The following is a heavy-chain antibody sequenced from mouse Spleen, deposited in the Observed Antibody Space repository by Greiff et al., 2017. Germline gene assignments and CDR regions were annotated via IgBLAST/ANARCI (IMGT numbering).Heavy chain of an antibody. CDR2: IDPSDSYT. V-gene: IGHV1-59*01. J-gene: IGHJ2*01. Sequence: VQLQQPGAELVRPGTSVKLSCKASGYTFTSYWMHWVKQRPGQGLEWIGVIDPSDSYTNYNQKFKGKATLTVDTSSSTAYMQLSSLTSEDSAVYYCARGGDSRFDYWGQGAPLTVSS. CDR3: ARGGDSRFDY. CDR1: GYTFTSYW. D-gene: IGHD2-13*01.